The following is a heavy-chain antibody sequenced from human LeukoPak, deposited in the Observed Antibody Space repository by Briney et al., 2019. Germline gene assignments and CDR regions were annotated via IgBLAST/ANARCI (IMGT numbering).Heavy chain of an antibody. Sequence: SVKVSCKASGGTFSSYAISWVRQAPGQGLEWMGGIIPIFGTANYTQKFQGRVTITADESTSTAYMELSSLRSEDTAVYYCAREHNWNVRYYYYGMDVWGQGTTVTVSS. J-gene: IGHJ6*02. V-gene: IGHV1-69*13. CDR2: IIPIFGTA. D-gene: IGHD1-20*01. CDR3: AREHNWNVRYYYYGMDV. CDR1: GGTFSSYA.